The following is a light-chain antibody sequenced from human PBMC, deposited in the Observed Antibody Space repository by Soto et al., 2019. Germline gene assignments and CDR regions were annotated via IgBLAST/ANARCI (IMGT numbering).Light chain of an antibody. CDR3: CSYAEGHIWV. V-gene: IGLV2-23*01. CDR2: ESN. J-gene: IGLJ3*02. CDR1: DNDVGGYNL. Sequence: QSALTQPASVSGSPGQSVTISCTGTDNDVGGYNLVSWFQQHPDKAPKLIIHESNKRPSGVSARFSGSMSDNTASLTISGLRPDDEADYYFCSYAEGHIWVFGGGTKLTVL.